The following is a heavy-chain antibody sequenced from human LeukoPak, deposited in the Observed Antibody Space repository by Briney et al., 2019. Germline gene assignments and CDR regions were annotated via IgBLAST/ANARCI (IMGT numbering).Heavy chain of an antibody. CDR3: ARHPGGVASGRLNWFDP. D-gene: IGHD3-3*01. Sequence: SETLSLTCTVSGGSISSYYWSWIRQPPGKGLEWIGYIYYSGSTNYNPSLKSRVTISVDTSKNQFSLKLSSVTAADTAVYYCARHPGGVASGRLNWFDPWGQGTLVTVSS. J-gene: IGHJ5*02. CDR2: IYYSGST. V-gene: IGHV4-59*01. CDR1: GGSISSYY.